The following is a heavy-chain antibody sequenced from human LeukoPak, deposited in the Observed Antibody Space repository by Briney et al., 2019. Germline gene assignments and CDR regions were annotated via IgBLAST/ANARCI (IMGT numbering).Heavy chain of an antibody. J-gene: IGHJ4*02. CDR2: IYYSGST. CDR3: ARLPWLHDYYFDY. V-gene: IGHV4-39*01. D-gene: IGHD5-12*01. Sequence: SETLSPTCTVSGGSISSSSYYWGWIRQPPGKGLEWIGSIYYSGSTYYNPSLKSRVTISVDTSKNQFSLKLNSVTAADTAVYYCARLPWLHDYYFDYWGQGTLVTVSS. CDR1: GGSISSSSYY.